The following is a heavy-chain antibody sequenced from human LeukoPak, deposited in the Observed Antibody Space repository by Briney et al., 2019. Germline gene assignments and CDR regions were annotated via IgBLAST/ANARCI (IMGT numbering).Heavy chain of an antibody. Sequence: ASVKVSCKASGYTFTSYAMNWVRQTPGQGLEWMGWINTNTGSPTYAQGFTGRFVFSLDTSVSTAYLQISSLKAEDTVVYYCARDPLVAVAGPVSGYYWFDPWGRGTLVTVSS. CDR1: GYTFTSYA. CDR3: ARDPLVAVAGPVSGYYWFDP. CDR2: INTNTGSP. J-gene: IGHJ5*02. V-gene: IGHV7-4-1*02. D-gene: IGHD6-19*01.